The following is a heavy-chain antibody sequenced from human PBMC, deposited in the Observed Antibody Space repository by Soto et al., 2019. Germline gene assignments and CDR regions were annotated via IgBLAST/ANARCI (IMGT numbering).Heavy chain of an antibody. V-gene: IGHV3-30-3*01. D-gene: IGHD6-19*01. Sequence: QVQLVESGGGVVQPGRSLRLSCAASGFTFSSYAMHWVRQAPGKGLEWVAVISYDGSNKYYADSVKGRFTISRDNSKKPQYLEINRLRAEDTAVYYCAGDGSRWSSGPHGYYYGMDVWGQGTTVTVSS. CDR2: ISYDGSNK. CDR1: GFTFSSYA. CDR3: AGDGSRWSSGPHGYYYGMDV. J-gene: IGHJ6*02.